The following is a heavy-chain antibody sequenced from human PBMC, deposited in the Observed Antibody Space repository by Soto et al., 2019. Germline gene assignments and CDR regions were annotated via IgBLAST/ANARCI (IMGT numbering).Heavy chain of an antibody. CDR1: GLSVSDKY. D-gene: IGHD3-10*01. Sequence: EVQLVQTGGGLIKPGGSLSLSCAASGLSVSDKYMSWVRQAPGKGLEWVSLTYTGGNSYFADFVKGRFIVSRDISKNKLFLHMNSLAAEDTAVYYCAREGYAYGLDFWGQGSLVTVSS. CDR2: TYTGGNS. J-gene: IGHJ4*02. V-gene: IGHV3-53*02. CDR3: AREGYAYGLDF.